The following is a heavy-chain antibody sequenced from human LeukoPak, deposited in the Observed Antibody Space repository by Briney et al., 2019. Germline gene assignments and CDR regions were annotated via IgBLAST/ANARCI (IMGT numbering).Heavy chain of an antibody. Sequence: VASVKVSCKASGYTFTSYGISWVRQAPGQGLEWMGWIGPYNGNTNYAPKLQGRVTMTTDTATSTAYMELTSLTSDDTAVYYCARDRQCGYWGQGTLVTVSS. CDR1: GYTFTSYG. D-gene: IGHD2-21*01. CDR3: ARDRQCGY. J-gene: IGHJ4*02. CDR2: IGPYNGNT. V-gene: IGHV1-18*01.